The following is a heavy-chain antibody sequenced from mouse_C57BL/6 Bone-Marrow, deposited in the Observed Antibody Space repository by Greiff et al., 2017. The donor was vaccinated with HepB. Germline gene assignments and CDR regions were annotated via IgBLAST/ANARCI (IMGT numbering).Heavy chain of an antibody. CDR1: GYTFTSYG. D-gene: IGHD2-4*01. CDR3: ARVGGITTGGYYAMDY. J-gene: IGHJ4*01. CDR2: IYPRSGNT. V-gene: IGHV1-81*01. Sequence: VHLVESGAELARPGASVKLSCKASGYTFTSYGISWVKQRTGQGLEWIGEIYPRSGNTYYNEKFKGKATLTADKSSSTAYMELRSLTSEDSAVYFCARVGGITTGGYYAMDYWGQGTSVTVSS.